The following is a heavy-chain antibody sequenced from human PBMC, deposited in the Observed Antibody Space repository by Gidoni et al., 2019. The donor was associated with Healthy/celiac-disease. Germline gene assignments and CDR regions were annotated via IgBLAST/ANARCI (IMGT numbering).Heavy chain of an antibody. V-gene: IGHV3-33*01. CDR1: GFTFSSYG. J-gene: IGHJ6*02. CDR3: ARGFSVVTLGDYYYGMDV. CDR2: IWYDGSNK. D-gene: IGHD2-21*02. Sequence: QVQLVESGGGVVQPGRSLRLSCAASGFTFSSYGMHWVRQAPGTGLEWVAVIWYDGSNKYYADSVKGRFTISRDNSKNTLYLQMNSLRAEDTAVYYCARGFSVVTLGDYYYGMDVWGQGTTVTVSS.